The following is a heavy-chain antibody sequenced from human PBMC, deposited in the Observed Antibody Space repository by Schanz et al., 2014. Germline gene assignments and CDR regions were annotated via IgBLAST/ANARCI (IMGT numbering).Heavy chain of an antibody. Sequence: EVQLVESGGGLVRPGGSLRLSCTTSGLIFSTYTLNWVRQAPGKGLEWISYISFSGNTIYYADSVKGRFTISTDNAKNSVFLQMNRLRAEDTAVYYGATEGPRGTRHPINYYYAMDNWGQGTKVTV. CDR1: GLIFSTYT. V-gene: IGHV3-48*01. CDR3: ATEGPRGTRHPINYYYAMDN. J-gene: IGHJ6*02. CDR2: ISFSGNTI. D-gene: IGHD6-6*01.